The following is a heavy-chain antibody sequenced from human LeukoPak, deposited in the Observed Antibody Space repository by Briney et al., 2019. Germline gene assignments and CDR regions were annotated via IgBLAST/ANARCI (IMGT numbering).Heavy chain of an antibody. Sequence: SETLSLTCAVSGGSISSGGYSWSWIRQPPGKGLEWIGYIYHSGSTYYNPSLKSRVTISVDRSKNQFSLKLSSVTAADTAVYYCARQMVAFDIWGQGTMVTVSS. CDR1: GGSISSGGYS. CDR2: IYHSGST. V-gene: IGHV4-30-2*01. J-gene: IGHJ3*02. CDR3: ARQMVAFDI. D-gene: IGHD5-24*01.